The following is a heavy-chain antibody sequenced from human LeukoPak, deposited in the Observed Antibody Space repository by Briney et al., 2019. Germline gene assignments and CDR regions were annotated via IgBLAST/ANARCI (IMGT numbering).Heavy chain of an antibody. V-gene: IGHV3-23*01. Sequence: GGSLRLSCAASGFIFSSYAMSWVRQAPGKGLEWVSAISGNVESTYYADSVKGWFSISRDNSRNTVYLQMNSLRPEDTAVYYCANRRGGYWGQGTLVTVSS. CDR3: ANRRGGY. CDR1: GFIFSSYA. D-gene: IGHD3-10*01. CDR2: ISGNVEST. J-gene: IGHJ4*02.